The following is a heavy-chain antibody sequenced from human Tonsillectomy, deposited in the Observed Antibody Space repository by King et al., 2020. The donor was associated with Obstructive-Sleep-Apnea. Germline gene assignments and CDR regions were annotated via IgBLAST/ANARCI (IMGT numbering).Heavy chain of an antibody. V-gene: IGHV3-74*01. CDR2: IDRYGSST. D-gene: IGHD3/OR15-3a*01. CDR1: GFTFYSYW. Sequence: VQLVESGGGLVQPGGSLRLSCAASGFTFYSYWMHWVRQAPGKGLVWVSRIDRYGSSTSYADAVKGRCTISRDKAKNTLYLQMNSLRAEDTAVYYCARSTVFGLLIYYGMDVWGQGTTVTVSS. J-gene: IGHJ6*02. CDR3: ARSTVFGLLIYYGMDV.